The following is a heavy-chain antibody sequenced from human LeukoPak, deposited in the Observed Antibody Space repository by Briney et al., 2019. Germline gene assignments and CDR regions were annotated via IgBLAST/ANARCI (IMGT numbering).Heavy chain of an antibody. J-gene: IGHJ4*02. CDR2: IYYSGST. D-gene: IGHD2-15*01. CDR3: ARDQDGLSGFDY. V-gene: IGHV4-38-2*02. CDR1: GYSISSAYY. Sequence: PSGTLSLTCSVSGYSISSAYYWGWIRQPPGKGLEWIGSIYYSGSTYYNPSLKSRVTISVDTSKNQFSLKLSSVTAADTAVYYCARDQDGLSGFDYWGQGTLVTVSS.